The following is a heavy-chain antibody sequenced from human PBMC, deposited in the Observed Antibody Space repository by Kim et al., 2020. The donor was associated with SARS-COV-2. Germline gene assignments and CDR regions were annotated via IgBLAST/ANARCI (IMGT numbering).Heavy chain of an antibody. D-gene: IGHD3-10*01. V-gene: IGHV4-34*01. CDR1: GGSFSGYY. CDR2: INHSGST. CDR3: ARRPFTLVRGVIIRGEFDY. Sequence: SETLSLTCAVYGGSFSGYYWSWIRQPPGKGLEWIGEINHSGSTNYNPSLKSRVTISVDTSKNQFSLKLTSVTAADTAVYYCARRPFTLVRGVIIRGEFDYLGQGTLVTVSS. J-gene: IGHJ4*02.